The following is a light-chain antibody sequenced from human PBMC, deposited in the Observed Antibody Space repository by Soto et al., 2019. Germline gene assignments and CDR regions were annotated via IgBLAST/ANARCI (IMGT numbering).Light chain of an antibody. CDR2: GTS. Sequence: EIVLTQSPGTLSLSPGDRATLSCRASQTISSTYLAWYQQKPGQAPRLLIFGTSTRATGIPDRFSGSGSGTDFTLSISRLEPEDFAVYYCQQYASSPLLTFGGGTKVDIK. CDR3: QQYASSPLLT. V-gene: IGKV3-20*01. CDR1: QTISSTY. J-gene: IGKJ4*01.